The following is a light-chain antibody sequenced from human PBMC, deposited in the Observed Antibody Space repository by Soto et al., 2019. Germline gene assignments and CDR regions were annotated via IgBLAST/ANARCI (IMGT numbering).Light chain of an antibody. CDR2: DAS. J-gene: IGKJ4*01. CDR1: QSVSSF. Sequence: EIVLTQSPATLSLSPGERATLYCRASQSVSSFLAWYQQKPGQAPRLLIYDASNRATGLPARFSGTWSGTDFTLTISSLEPEDFAVYYWQQRSNWPLTFGGGTKVEIK. V-gene: IGKV3-11*01. CDR3: QQRSNWPLT.